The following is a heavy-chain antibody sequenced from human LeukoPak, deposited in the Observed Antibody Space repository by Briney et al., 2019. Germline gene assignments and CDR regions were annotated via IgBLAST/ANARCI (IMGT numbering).Heavy chain of an antibody. CDR2: ISSSSSYI. J-gene: IGHJ4*02. V-gene: IGHV3-21*01. CDR3: LVDPAMVIGLAQLGY. CDR1: GFTFSSYS. Sequence: GGSLRLSCAASGFTFSSYSMNWVRQAPGKGLEWVSSISSSSSYIYYADSVKGRFTISRDNAKNSLYLQMNSLRAEDTAVYYCLVDPAMVIGLAQLGYWGQGTLVTVSS. D-gene: IGHD5-18*01.